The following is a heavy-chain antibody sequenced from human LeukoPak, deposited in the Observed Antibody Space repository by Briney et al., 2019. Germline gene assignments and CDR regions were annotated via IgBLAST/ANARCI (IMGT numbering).Heavy chain of an antibody. D-gene: IGHD3-16*01. CDR2: ISYDGSNK. Sequence: GRSLRLSCAASGFTFSSYAMHWVRQAPGKGLEWVAVISYDGSNKYYADSVKGRFTISRDNSKNTLYLQMNSLRADDTAVYYCANHLGGGAFDIWGQGTTVTVSS. CDR3: ANHLGGGAFDI. J-gene: IGHJ3*02. V-gene: IGHV3-30-3*01. CDR1: GFTFSSYA.